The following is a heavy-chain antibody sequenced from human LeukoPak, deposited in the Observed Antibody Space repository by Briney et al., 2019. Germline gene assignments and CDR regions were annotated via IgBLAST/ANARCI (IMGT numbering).Heavy chain of an antibody. CDR1: GFTFTSYG. Sequence: PGGSLRLSCAASGFTFTSYGMHWVRQAPGKGLEWVAFIPYDGSNEYYVDSVKGRFTISRDNSKNTLYLQMNSLRTEDTAVYYCIKDQSTDWGQGSVVTVSS. V-gene: IGHV3-30*02. CDR2: IPYDGSNE. D-gene: IGHD5/OR15-5a*01. CDR3: IKDQSTD. J-gene: IGHJ4*02.